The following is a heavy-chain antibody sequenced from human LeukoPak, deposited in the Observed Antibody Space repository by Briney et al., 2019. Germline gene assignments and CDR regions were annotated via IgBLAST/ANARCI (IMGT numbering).Heavy chain of an antibody. CDR2: TYYRSKWYN. CDR1: GDSVSSNSAA. CDR3: ARDRVIAVAGRNYFDY. V-gene: IGHV6-1*01. D-gene: IGHD6-19*01. Sequence: SQTLSLTCAISGDSVSSNSAAWNWIRQSPSRGLEWLGRTYYRSKWYNDYAVSVKSRITIKPDTSKNQFSLQLNSVTPEDTAVYYCARDRVIAVAGRNYFDYWGQGTLVTVSS. J-gene: IGHJ4*02.